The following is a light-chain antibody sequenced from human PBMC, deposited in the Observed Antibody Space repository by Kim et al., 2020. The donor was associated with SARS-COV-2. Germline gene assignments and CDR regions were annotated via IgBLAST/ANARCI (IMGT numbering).Light chain of an antibody. V-gene: IGKV1-39*01. Sequence: DIQMTQSPSSLSASVGDRVTITCRASQRISTYLNWYQQQPGKAPRLLIYAASSLQSGVPSRFSGSGSGTDFTLTINSLQPEDFATYYCQQCFTTPLLTFGGGTKLEI. CDR2: AAS. CDR3: QQCFTTPLLT. J-gene: IGKJ4*01. CDR1: QRISTY.